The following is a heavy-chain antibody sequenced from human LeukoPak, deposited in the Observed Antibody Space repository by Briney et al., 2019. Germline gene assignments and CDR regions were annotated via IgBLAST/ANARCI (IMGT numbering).Heavy chain of an antibody. CDR2: IYYSGST. J-gene: IGHJ4*02. D-gene: IGHD3-10*01. Sequence: SETLSLTCTVSGGSISSYYWSWIRQPPGKGLEWIGYIYYSGSTNYNPSLKSRVTISVDTSKNQFSLKLSSVTAADTAVYYCARGGFRVLWFGELSPPRFDYWGQGTLVTVSS. V-gene: IGHV4-59*12. CDR3: ARGGFRVLWFGELSPPRFDY. CDR1: GGSISSYY.